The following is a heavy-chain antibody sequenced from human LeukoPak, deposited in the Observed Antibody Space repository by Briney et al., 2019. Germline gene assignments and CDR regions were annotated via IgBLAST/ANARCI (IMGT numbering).Heavy chain of an antibody. CDR1: GASISNYY. CDR3: ARDWAGYSSGWYGNRFDP. Sequence: SETLSLTCTVSGASISNYYCSWIRQPPGKGLEWIGYIHYTGSTNYNPSLKSRVTISVDTSKNQFSLKLRSVTAADTAVYYCARDWAGYSSGWYGNRFDPWGQGTLVTVSS. J-gene: IGHJ5*02. D-gene: IGHD6-19*01. V-gene: IGHV4-59*01. CDR2: IHYTGST.